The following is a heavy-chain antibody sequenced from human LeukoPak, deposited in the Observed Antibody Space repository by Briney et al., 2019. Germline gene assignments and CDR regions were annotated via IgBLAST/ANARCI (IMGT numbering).Heavy chain of an antibody. CDR2: IYYSGST. V-gene: IGHV4-39*07. Sequence: PSETLSLTCTVSGGSISSSSYYWDWIRQPPGKGLEWIGSIYYSGSTNYNPSLKSRVTISVDTSKNQFSLKLSSVTAADTAVYYCARVRRIDYYYYMDVWGKGTTVTVSS. J-gene: IGHJ6*03. CDR1: GGSISSSSYY. CDR3: ARVRRIDYYYYMDV. D-gene: IGHD2-15*01.